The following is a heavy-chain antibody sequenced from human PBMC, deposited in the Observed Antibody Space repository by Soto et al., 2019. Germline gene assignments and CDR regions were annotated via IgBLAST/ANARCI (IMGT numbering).Heavy chain of an antibody. V-gene: IGHV3-73*02. J-gene: IGHJ4*02. CDR3: TSHAPEDMIRK. D-gene: IGHD2-15*01. CDR2: IRNKANSYAT. Sequence: EVQLVESGGGLVQPGGSLKLSCVASGFTFSGSSMHWVRQASGKGLEWVGRIRNKANSYATAYAASVKGRFTISRDDSNNTADLQMNSLKTEDTAVYYLTSHAPEDMIRKWGQGTLVTVSS. CDR1: GFTFSGSS.